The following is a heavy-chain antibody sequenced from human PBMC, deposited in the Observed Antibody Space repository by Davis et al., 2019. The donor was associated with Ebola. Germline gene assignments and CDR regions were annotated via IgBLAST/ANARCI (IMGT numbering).Heavy chain of an antibody. D-gene: IGHD6-19*01. CDR1: GYSLTNYW. Sequence: PGGSLRLSCKASGYSLTNYWIGWVRQMPGKGLEGMGIIYPGDSDTRYSPSFQGQVTISADKSISTAYLQWSSLKASDTAMYYCARLRRRAVAGTYAFDIWGQGTMVTVSS. CDR3: ARLRRRAVAGTYAFDI. V-gene: IGHV5-51*01. CDR2: IYPGDSDT. J-gene: IGHJ3*02.